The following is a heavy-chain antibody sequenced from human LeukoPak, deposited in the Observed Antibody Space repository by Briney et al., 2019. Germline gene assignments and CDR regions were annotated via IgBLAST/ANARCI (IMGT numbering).Heavy chain of an antibody. CDR3: AKGQQSFDY. V-gene: IGHV3-23*01. D-gene: IGHD6-13*01. Sequence: GGSLRHSCAASGFTFNSYAMRWLRPAPPKGLEWVSAISGSGGSTYYAASVRGRFTISRDNSKNTLDRQMNSLRAEDTAVYYCAKGQQSFDYWGQGTLVSVSS. CDR2: ISGSGGST. J-gene: IGHJ4*02. CDR1: GFTFNSYA.